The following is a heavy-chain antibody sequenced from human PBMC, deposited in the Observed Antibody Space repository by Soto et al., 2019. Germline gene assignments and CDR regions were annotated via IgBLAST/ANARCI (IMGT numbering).Heavy chain of an antibody. D-gene: IGHD2-2*01. CDR3: AKDGIVVVPAANTHASYYYYGMDV. V-gene: IGHV3-23*01. CDR2: ISDTGTDT. Sequence: GGSLRLSCAASGFSLTSYHMTWVRQAPGKGLEWVSTISDTGTDTYYADSVKGRFTISRDNSKNTLYLQMNSLRAEDTAVYYCAKDGIVVVPAANTHASYYYYGMDVWGQGTTVTVSS. CDR1: GFSLTSYH. J-gene: IGHJ6*02.